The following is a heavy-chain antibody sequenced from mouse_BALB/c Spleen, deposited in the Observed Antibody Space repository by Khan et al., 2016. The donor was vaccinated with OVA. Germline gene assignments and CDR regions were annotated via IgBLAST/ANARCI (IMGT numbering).Heavy chain of an antibody. CDR1: GFSLTSYG. CDR2: IWSSGST. D-gene: IGHD1-1*02. V-gene: IGHV2-2*02. Sequence: QVQLKQSGPGLVQPSQSLSITCTVSGFSLTSYGVHWVRQSPGKGLEWLGMIWSSGSTDYNATFISRLSISKDNSKSQVFFKMNSLQANDTARYDCARNRNGYFDYWGQGTTLTVSS. CDR3: ARNRNGYFDY. J-gene: IGHJ2*01.